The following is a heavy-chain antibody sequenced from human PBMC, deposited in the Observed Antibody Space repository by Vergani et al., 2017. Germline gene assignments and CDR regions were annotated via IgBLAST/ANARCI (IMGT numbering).Heavy chain of an antibody. CDR3: ARGNYCSSTSCYIVRYYYYYMDV. J-gene: IGHJ6*03. CDR2: IYYSGST. Sequence: QVQLQESGPGLVKPSETLSLTCTVSGGSISSYYWSWIRQPPGKGLEWIGYIYYSGSTNYNPSLKSRVTISVDTSKNQFSLKLSSVTAADTAVYYCARGNYCSSTSCYIVRYYYYYMDVWGKGTTVTVSS. CDR1: GGSISSYY. D-gene: IGHD2-2*02. V-gene: IGHV4-59*01.